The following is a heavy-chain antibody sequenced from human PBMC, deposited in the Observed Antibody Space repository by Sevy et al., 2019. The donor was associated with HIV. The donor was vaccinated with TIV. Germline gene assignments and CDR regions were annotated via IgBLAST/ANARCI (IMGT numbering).Heavy chain of an antibody. CDR1: GYTFSGYY. CDR2: INPKSGGT. CDR3: ARGGESLPYCGGDCYLDY. D-gene: IGHD2-21*02. J-gene: IGHJ4*02. Sequence: ASVKVSCKPSGYTFSGYYIHWVRQAPGQGLEWMGWINPKSGGTNYAQKFQGRVTMTRDTSISTAYMELSRLRSDDMAVYYCARGGESLPYCGGDCYLDYWGQGTLVTVSS. V-gene: IGHV1-2*02.